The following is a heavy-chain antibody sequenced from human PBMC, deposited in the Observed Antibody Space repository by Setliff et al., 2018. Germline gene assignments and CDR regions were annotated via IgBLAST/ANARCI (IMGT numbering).Heavy chain of an antibody. Sequence: PSETLSLTCGVSGYSISSGYYWGWIRQPPGKGLEWIGSIYHSGSTYYNPSLKSRVTMSIDTSKNQFSLKLNSVTAADMAVYYCAREQWLDPPGYYYMDVWAKGTTVTVSS. CDR2: IYHSGST. D-gene: IGHD6-19*01. CDR3: AREQWLDPPGYYYMDV. CDR1: GYSISSGYY. J-gene: IGHJ6*03. V-gene: IGHV4-38-2*02.